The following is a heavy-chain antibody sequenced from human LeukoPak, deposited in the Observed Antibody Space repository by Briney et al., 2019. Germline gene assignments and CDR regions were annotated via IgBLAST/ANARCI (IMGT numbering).Heavy chain of an antibody. Sequence: SETLSLTCAVYGGSFSAYYWSWIRQPPGKGLEWIGEINHSGSTNYNPSLKSRVTISVDTSKNQFSLKLSSVTAADTAVYYCARGGVSFVVVVAATQFDYWGQGTLVTVSS. V-gene: IGHV4-34*01. CDR2: INHSGST. CDR3: ARGGVSFVVVVAATQFDY. CDR1: GGSFSAYY. J-gene: IGHJ4*02. D-gene: IGHD2-15*01.